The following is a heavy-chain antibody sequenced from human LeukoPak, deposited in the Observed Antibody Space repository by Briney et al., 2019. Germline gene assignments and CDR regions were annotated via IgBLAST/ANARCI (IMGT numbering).Heavy chain of an antibody. D-gene: IGHD2-21*02. Sequence: GGSLRLSCAASGFTFSSYEMNWVRQAPGKGLEWDSYISSSGSTIYYADSVKGRFTISRDNAKNSLYLQMNSLRAEDTAVYYCARDRLYCGGDCYQLDLWGRGTLVTVSS. CDR3: ARDRLYCGGDCYQLDL. CDR1: GFTFSSYE. J-gene: IGHJ2*01. CDR2: ISSSGSTI. V-gene: IGHV3-48*03.